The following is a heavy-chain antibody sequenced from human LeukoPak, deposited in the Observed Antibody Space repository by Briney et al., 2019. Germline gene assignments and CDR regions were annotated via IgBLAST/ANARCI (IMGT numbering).Heavy chain of an antibody. CDR2: INHSGST. V-gene: IGHV4-34*01. J-gene: IGHJ4*02. CDR1: GGSFSGYY. Sequence: PSETLSLTCAVYGGSFSGYYWSWIRQPPGKGLEWIEEINHSGSTNYNPSLKSRVTISVDTSKNQFSLKLSSVTAADTAVYYCARPMDSSSWYEGGAFDYWGQGTLVTVSS. D-gene: IGHD6-13*01. CDR3: ARPMDSSSWYEGGAFDY.